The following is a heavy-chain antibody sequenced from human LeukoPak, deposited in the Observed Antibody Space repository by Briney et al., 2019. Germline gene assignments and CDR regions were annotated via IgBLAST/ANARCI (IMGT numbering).Heavy chain of an antibody. CDR3: ARVVGLRWYYYGMDV. V-gene: IGHV4-59*01. Sequence: SETLSLTCTVSGGSISSYYWSWIRQPPGKGLEWIGYIYYSVSTNYNPSLKSRVTVSVDTSKNQFSLKLSSVTAADTAVYYCARVVGLRWYYYGMDVWGQGTTVTVSS. J-gene: IGHJ6*02. CDR1: GGSISSYY. CDR2: IYYSVST. D-gene: IGHD4-23*01.